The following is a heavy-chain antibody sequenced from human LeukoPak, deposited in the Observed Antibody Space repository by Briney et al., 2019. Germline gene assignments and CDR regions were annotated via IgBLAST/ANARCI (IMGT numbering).Heavy chain of an antibody. CDR3: AREGRGGIAAAGTFAPWFDP. J-gene: IGHJ5*02. V-gene: IGHV1-69*04. D-gene: IGHD6-13*01. CDR1: GGTFSSYA. Sequence: SVKVSCKASGGTFSSYAISWVRQAPGQGLEWMGRIIPILGIANYAQKLQGRVTMTTDTSTSTAYMELRSLRSDDTAVYYCAREGRGGIAAAGTFAPWFDPWGQGTLVTVSS. CDR2: IIPILGIA.